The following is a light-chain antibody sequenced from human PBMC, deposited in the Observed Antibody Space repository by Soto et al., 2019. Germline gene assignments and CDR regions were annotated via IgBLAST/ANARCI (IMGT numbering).Light chain of an antibody. Sequence: QSALTQPASVSGSPGQPITISCTGTSSDVGGYHYVSWYQHHPGKAPKLMIYEVSNRPSGVSNRFSGSKSGNTASLTISGLQAEDEADYYCSSYASGSTPYVVFGGGTKVTVL. CDR3: SSYASGSTPYVV. CDR1: SSDVGGYHY. J-gene: IGLJ2*01. CDR2: EVS. V-gene: IGLV2-14*01.